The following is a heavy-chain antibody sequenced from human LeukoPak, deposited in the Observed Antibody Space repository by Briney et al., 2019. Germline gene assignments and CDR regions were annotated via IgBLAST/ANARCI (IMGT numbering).Heavy chain of an antibody. CDR2: IYHSGST. J-gene: IGHJ4*02. V-gene: IGHV4-30-2*01. CDR3: ARGHGALLGY. Sequence: SETLSLTCAVSGGSISSGGYSWSWIRQPPGMGLEWIGYIYHSGSTYYNPSLKSRVTISVDRSKNQFSLKLSSVTAADTAVYYCARGHGALLGYWGQGTLVTVS. D-gene: IGHD4-17*01. CDR1: GGSISSGGYS.